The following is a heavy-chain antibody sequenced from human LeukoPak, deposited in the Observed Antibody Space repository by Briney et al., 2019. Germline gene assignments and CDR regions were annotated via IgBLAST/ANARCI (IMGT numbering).Heavy chain of an antibody. J-gene: IGHJ4*02. D-gene: IGHD6-13*01. CDR1: GFTFSSYG. V-gene: IGHV3-33*01. CDR2: IWYDGSNK. Sequence: GRSLRLPCAASGFTFSSYGMHWVRQAPGKGLEWVAVIWYDGSNKYYADSVKGRFTISRDNSKNTLYLQMNSLRAEDTAVYYCARKGIAAAGTVDYWGQGTLVTVSS. CDR3: ARKGIAAAGTVDY.